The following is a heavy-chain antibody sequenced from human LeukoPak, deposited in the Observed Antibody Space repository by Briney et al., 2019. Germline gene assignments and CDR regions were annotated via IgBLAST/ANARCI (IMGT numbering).Heavy chain of an antibody. CDR3: ARAYSSSWYRMPPYYFDY. CDR1: GGTFSSYA. CDR2: INPNSGGT. D-gene: IGHD6-13*01. J-gene: IGHJ4*02. Sequence: ASVKVSCKASGGTFSSYAISWVRQAPGQGLEWMGRINPNSGGTNYAQKFQGWVTMTRDTSISTAYMELSRLRSDDTAVYYCARAYSSSWYRMPPYYFDYWGQGTLVTVSS. V-gene: IGHV1-2*04.